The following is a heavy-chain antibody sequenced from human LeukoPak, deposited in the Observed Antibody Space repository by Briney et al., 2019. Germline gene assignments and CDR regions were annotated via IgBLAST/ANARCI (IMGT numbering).Heavy chain of an antibody. CDR3: ARGLGDIVVVPAAEPFDY. V-gene: IGHV4-34*01. Sequence: SETLSLTCTVSGGSISSYYWSWIRQPPGKGLEWIGEINHSGSTNYNPSLKSRVTISVDTSKNQFSLKLSSVTAAGTAVYYCARGLGDIVVVPAAEPFDYWGQGTLVTVSS. CDR2: INHSGST. CDR1: GGSISSYY. J-gene: IGHJ4*02. D-gene: IGHD2-2*01.